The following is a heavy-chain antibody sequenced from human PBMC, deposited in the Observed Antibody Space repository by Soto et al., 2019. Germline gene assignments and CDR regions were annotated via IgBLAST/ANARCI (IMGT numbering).Heavy chain of an antibody. D-gene: IGHD4-17*01. CDR2: IYYSGST. CDR1: GGSISSGGYY. Sequence: SETLSLTCTVSGGSISSGGYYWSWIRQHPGKGLEWIGYIYYSGSTYYNQSLKSRVTISVDTSKNQFSLKLSSVTAADTAVYYCARVSPDYGDYVRGGTPDNWFDPWGQGTLVTVSS. V-gene: IGHV4-31*03. J-gene: IGHJ5*02. CDR3: ARVSPDYGDYVRGGTPDNWFDP.